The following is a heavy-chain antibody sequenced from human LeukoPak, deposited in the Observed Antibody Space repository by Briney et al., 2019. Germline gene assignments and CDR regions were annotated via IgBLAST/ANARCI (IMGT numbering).Heavy chain of an antibody. V-gene: IGHV3-33*01. D-gene: IGHD1-26*01. Sequence: GSSLRLSCAVFGFTFSDYGMHWVRQAPGKGLEWVAVIWYDGSNKYYGDSVKGRFTISRDNSKNTLHLQMNSLRVEDTAVYYCARDRPTGSYYSIDYWGQGTLVTVSS. CDR2: IWYDGSNK. J-gene: IGHJ4*02. CDR1: GFTFSDYG. CDR3: ARDRPTGSYYSIDY.